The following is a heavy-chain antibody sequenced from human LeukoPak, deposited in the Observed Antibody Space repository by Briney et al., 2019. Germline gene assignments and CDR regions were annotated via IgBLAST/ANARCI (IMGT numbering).Heavy chain of an antibody. Sequence: SETLSLTCTVSGGSIRGYYWSWIRQPPGKGLEWIAHMYYSGSSKYNPYLKSRATISRDTSKNQFSLKLSSVTAADTAVYYCARVMMVAATPTHFDYWGQGTLVTVSS. CDR1: GGSIRGYY. CDR2: MYYSGSS. D-gene: IGHD2-15*01. CDR3: ARVMMVAATPTHFDY. J-gene: IGHJ4*02. V-gene: IGHV4-59*01.